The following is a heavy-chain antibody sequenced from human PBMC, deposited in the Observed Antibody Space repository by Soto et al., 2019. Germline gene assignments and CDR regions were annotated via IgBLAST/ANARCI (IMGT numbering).Heavy chain of an antibody. Sequence: QVQLQQWGAGLLKPWETLSLTCAVYGGSFSGYYWSWIRQPPGKGLEWIGEINHSGSTNYNPSLKSRVTISVDTSKNQFSLKLSSVTAADTAVYYCARNPRVQSRYSYGYRYCSGGSCYSGWFDPWGQGTLVTVSS. CDR1: GGSFSGYY. V-gene: IGHV4-34*01. CDR2: INHSGST. CDR3: ARNPRVQSRYSYGYRYCSGGSCYSGWFDP. J-gene: IGHJ5*02. D-gene: IGHD2-15*01.